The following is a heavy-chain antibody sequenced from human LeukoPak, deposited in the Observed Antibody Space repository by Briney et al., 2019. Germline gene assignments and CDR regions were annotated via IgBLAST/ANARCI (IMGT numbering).Heavy chain of an antibody. V-gene: IGHV4-59*01. CDR3: ASLYYYDSSGYHAVEDY. D-gene: IGHD3-22*01. J-gene: IGHJ4*02. Sequence: PSETLSLTCTVSGGSISSYYWSWIRQPPGKGLEWIGYIYYSGSTNYNPSLKSRVTISVDTSTNQFSLKLSSVTAADTAVYYCASLYYYDSSGYHAVEDYWGQGTLVTVSS. CDR1: GGSISSYY. CDR2: IYYSGST.